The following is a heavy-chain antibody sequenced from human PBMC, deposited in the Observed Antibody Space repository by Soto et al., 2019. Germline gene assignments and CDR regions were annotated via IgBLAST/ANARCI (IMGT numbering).Heavy chain of an antibody. D-gene: IGHD2-2*01. J-gene: IGHJ4*02. CDR1: GFTVSNNY. V-gene: IGHV3-53*01. CDR3: ATQPGGGGY. Sequence: EVQLVESGGGLIQPGGSLRLSCAVSGFTVSNNYMSWVRQAPGKGLEGVSVIYSGGYTAYGDSVKGRFTISRDNSKNTLNLKKKSRRAAEPAVYYWATQPGGGGYWGQGTLVTVSS. CDR2: IYSGGYT.